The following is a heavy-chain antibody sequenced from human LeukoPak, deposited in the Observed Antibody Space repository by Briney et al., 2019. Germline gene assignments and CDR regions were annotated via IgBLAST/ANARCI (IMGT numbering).Heavy chain of an antibody. CDR3: ARGMGWLRYPKSYFDY. CDR2: IWYDGSNK. J-gene: IGHJ4*02. V-gene: IGHV3-33*01. D-gene: IGHD5-24*01. Sequence: GGSLRLSCAASGFTFSSYGMHWVRQAPGKGLEWVAVIWYDGSNKYYADSMKGRFTISRDNSKNTLYLQMNSLRAEDTAVYYCARGMGWLRYPKSYFDYWGQGTLVTVSS. CDR1: GFTFSSYG.